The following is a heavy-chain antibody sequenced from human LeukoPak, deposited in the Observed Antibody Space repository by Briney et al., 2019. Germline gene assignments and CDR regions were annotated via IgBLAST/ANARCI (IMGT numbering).Heavy chain of an antibody. Sequence: SVKVSCKASGGTFSSYAISWVRQAPGQGLEWMGGIIPIFGTANYAQKFQGRVTITADESTSTAYMELSSLRSEDTAVYYCASSLGEVDWFDPWGQGTLVTVSS. CDR1: GGTFSSYA. D-gene: IGHD3-10*01. V-gene: IGHV1-69*01. CDR2: IIPIFGTA. J-gene: IGHJ5*02. CDR3: ASSLGEVDWFDP.